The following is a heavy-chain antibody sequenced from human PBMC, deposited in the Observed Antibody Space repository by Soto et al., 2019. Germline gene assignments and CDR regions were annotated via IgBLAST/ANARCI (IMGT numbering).Heavy chain of an antibody. J-gene: IGHJ6*02. CDR2: ISAYNGNT. CDR3: ARFGYSDSSWNYYYYGMDV. CDR1: GYTFTSYG. Sequence: GASVKVSCKASGYTFTSYGICWVRQAPGQGLEWMGWISAYNGNTNYAQKPQGRVTMTTDTSTSTAYMELRSLRSDDTAVYYCARFGYSDSSWNYYYYGMDVWGQGTTVTVSS. V-gene: IGHV1-18*01. D-gene: IGHD6-6*01.